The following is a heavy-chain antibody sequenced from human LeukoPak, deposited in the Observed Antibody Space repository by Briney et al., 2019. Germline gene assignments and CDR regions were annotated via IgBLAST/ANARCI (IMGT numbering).Heavy chain of an antibody. V-gene: IGHV3-9*01. Sequence: GGSLRLSCAASGFTFDDYVMHWVRQAPGKGLEWVSGISWNSGSIGYADSVKGRFTISRDNAKTSLYLQVNSLRAEDTAVYYCARDLSGVTGYTYGRGIDYWGQGTLVTVSS. CDR3: ARDLSGVTGYTYGRGIDY. D-gene: IGHD5-18*01. J-gene: IGHJ4*02. CDR1: GFTFDDYV. CDR2: ISWNSGSI.